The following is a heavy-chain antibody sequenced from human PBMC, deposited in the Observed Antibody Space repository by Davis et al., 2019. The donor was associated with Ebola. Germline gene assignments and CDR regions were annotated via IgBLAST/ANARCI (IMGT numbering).Heavy chain of an antibody. CDR2: IYHSGST. Sequence: MPSETLSLTCTVSGGSISSGDYYWSWIRQPPGKGLEWIGEIYHSGSTNYNPSLKSRVTISVDKSKNQFSLKLSSVTAADTAVYYCARAAPTLYYFDYWGQGTLVTVSS. D-gene: IGHD3-10*01. V-gene: IGHV4-39*07. CDR1: GGSISSGDYY. J-gene: IGHJ4*02. CDR3: ARAAPTLYYFDY.